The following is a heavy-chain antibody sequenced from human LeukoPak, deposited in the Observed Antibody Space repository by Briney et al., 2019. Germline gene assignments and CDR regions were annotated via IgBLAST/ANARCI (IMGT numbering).Heavy chain of an antibody. Sequence: GGSLRLSCAASGFTFSNAWISWVRQAPGNGLEWLGRIKSKTDGGTTDYAAPVKGRFTISRDDSKNTLYRQMISLKPEGTAVYYCFSSGYPCYYYGMDVWGEGTTVTVSS. V-gene: IGHV3-15*01. D-gene: IGHD6-25*01. J-gene: IGHJ6*04. CDR1: GFTFSNAW. CDR2: IKSKTDGGTT. CDR3: FSSGYPCYYYGMDV.